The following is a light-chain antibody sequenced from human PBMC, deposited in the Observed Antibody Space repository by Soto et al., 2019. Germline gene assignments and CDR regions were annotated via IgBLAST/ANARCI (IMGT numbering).Light chain of an antibody. Sequence: EIVLTQSPGTLSLSPGERAPLSCRASQSVSSSYLAWYQQKPGQAPRLLIYGASSRATGIPDRFSGSVSGTDFTLTISRLEPEDFAVYYCQQYGSSPPITFGQGTRLEIK. CDR1: QSVSSSY. J-gene: IGKJ5*01. V-gene: IGKV3-20*01. CDR2: GAS. CDR3: QQYGSSPPIT.